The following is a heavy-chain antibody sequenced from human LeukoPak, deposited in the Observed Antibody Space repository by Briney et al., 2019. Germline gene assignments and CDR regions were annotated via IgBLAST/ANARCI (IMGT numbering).Heavy chain of an antibody. Sequence: ASVKVSCKASGYTFTGYYMHWVRQAPGQGLEWMGWINPNSGGTNYAQKFQGRVTMTRDTSISTAYMELSRLRSDDTAVYYCASIEQTYYYDSSGYYSSDAFDIWGQGTMVTVSS. CDR1: GYTFTGYY. CDR3: ASIEQTYYYDSSGYYSSDAFDI. J-gene: IGHJ3*02. V-gene: IGHV1-2*02. D-gene: IGHD3-22*01. CDR2: INPNSGGT.